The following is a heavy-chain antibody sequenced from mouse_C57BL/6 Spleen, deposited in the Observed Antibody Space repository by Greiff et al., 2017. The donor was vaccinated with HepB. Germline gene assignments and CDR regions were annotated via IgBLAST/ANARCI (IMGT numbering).Heavy chain of an antibody. CDR2: ISDGGSYT. Sequence: EVKLMESGGGLVKPGGSLKLSCAASGFTFSSYAMSWVRQTPEKRLEWVATISDGGSYTYYPDNVKGRFTISRDNAKNNLYLQMSHLKSEDTAMYYCARDGDYGSSYDYWGQGTTLTVSS. D-gene: IGHD1-1*01. V-gene: IGHV5-4*01. J-gene: IGHJ2*01. CDR3: ARDGDYGSSYDY. CDR1: GFTFSSYA.